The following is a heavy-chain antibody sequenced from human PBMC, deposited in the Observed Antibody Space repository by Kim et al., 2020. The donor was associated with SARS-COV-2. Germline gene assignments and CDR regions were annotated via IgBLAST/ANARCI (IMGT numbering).Heavy chain of an antibody. CDR3: ARQWYGGNSGSYFDL. J-gene: IGHJ2*01. CDR2: IYPGDSDT. Sequence: GESLKISCKGSGYSFTSYWIGWVRQMPGKGLEWMGIIYPGDSDTRYSPSFQGQVTISADKSISTAYLQWSSLKASDTAMYYCARQWYGGNSGSYFDLWGRGTLVTVSS. D-gene: IGHD2-21*02. CDR1: GYSFTSYW. V-gene: IGHV5-51*01.